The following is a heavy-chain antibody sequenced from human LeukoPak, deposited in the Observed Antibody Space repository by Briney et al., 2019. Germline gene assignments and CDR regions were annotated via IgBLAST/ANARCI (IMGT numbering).Heavy chain of an antibody. V-gene: IGHV3-30*02. D-gene: IGHD3-22*01. CDR3: ARERVGKYYYDSSGYGGFDY. J-gene: IGHJ4*02. Sequence: GGSLRLSCAASGFTFSSHGMHWVRQAPGKGLEWVTFIRSDGSSNYYGDSVKGRFTISRDNAKNSLYLQMNSLRAEDTAVYYCARERVGKYYYDSSGYGGFDYWGQGTLVTVSS. CDR1: GFTFSSHG. CDR2: IRSDGSSN.